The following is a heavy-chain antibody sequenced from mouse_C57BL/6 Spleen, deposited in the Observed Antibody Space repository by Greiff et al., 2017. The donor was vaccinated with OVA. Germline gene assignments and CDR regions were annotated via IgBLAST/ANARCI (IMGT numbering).Heavy chain of an antibody. J-gene: IGHJ4*01. D-gene: IGHD3-2*02. CDR3: ARGAQAMDY. CDR2: INPSTGGT. V-gene: IGHV1-42*01. CDR1: GYSFTGYY. Sequence: QLQQSGPELVKPGASVKISCKASGYSFTGYYMNWVKQSPEKSLEWIGEINPSTGGTTYNQKFKAKATLTVDKSSSTAYMQLKSLTSEDSAVYYCARGAQAMDYWGQGTSVTVSS.